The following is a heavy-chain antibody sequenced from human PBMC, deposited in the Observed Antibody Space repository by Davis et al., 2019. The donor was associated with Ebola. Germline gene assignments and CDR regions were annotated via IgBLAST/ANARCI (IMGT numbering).Heavy chain of an antibody. CDR3: ARDRDVLRYFGDYYDMDV. Sequence: AASVKVSCKASGGTFSSYAISWVRQAPGQGLEWMGRIIPILGIANYAQKFQGRVTITADKSTSTAYMELSSLRSEDTAVYYCARDRDVLRYFGDYYDMDVWGQGTTVTVSS. D-gene: IGHD3-9*01. V-gene: IGHV1-69*04. CDR1: GGTFSSYA. CDR2: IIPILGIA. J-gene: IGHJ6*02.